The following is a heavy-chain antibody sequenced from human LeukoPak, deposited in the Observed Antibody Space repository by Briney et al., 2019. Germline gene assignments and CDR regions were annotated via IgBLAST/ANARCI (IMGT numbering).Heavy chain of an antibody. V-gene: IGHV4-34*01. Sequence: SETLSLTCAVYGGSFSGYYWSWIRQPPGKGLEWIGEINHSGSTNYNPSLKSRVTISVDTSKNQFSLKLSSVTAADTAVYYCARHVFAITQGGYSSGWLGYYYGMDVWGQGTTVTVSS. CDR1: GGSFSGYY. CDR3: ARHVFAITQGGYSSGWLGYYYGMDV. J-gene: IGHJ6*02. D-gene: IGHD6-19*01. CDR2: INHSGST.